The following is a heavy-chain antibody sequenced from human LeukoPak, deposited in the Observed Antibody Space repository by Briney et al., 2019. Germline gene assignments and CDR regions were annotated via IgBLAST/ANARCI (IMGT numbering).Heavy chain of an antibody. CDR3: ARGYCSSTSCLPFDY. CDR2: IYYSGNT. D-gene: IGHD2-2*01. J-gene: IGHJ4*02. CDR1: GGSISTYY. Sequence: SETLSLTCTVSGGSISTYYWSWIRQRPGKGLEWIGYIYYSGNTNYNPSLKSRVTISIDTSKNQFSLKLSSVTAADTAVYYCARGYCSSTSCLPFDYWGQGTLVTVSS. V-gene: IGHV4-59*12.